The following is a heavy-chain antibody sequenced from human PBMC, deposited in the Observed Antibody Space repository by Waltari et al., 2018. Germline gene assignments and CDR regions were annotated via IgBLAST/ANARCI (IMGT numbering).Heavy chain of an antibody. Sequence: QVQLVQSGAEVKKPGSSVKVSCKASGGTFSSYTISWVRQAPGQGLEWMGRVTPILGTANYTQKFQGKGTITADKSTSTAYMELSSLRSEDTAVYYCARDPPSSSSYATRWGQGTLVTVSS. D-gene: IGHD6-6*01. CDR3: ARDPPSSSSYATR. J-gene: IGHJ4*02. CDR1: GGTFSSYT. CDR2: VTPILGTA. V-gene: IGHV1-69*08.